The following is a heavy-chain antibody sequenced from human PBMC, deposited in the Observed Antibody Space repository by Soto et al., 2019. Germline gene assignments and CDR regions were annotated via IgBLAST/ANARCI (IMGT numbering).Heavy chain of an antibody. V-gene: IGHV1-69*13. CDR1: GGTFSSYS. CDR2: IIPIFGTA. CDR3: SRDKLTDRSGYFDN. J-gene: IGHJ4*02. D-gene: IGHD3-22*01. Sequence: SVKVSCEASGGTFSSYSISLVRQAPGQGLEWMGGIIPIFGTANYAQKLEGRVTITADESTSTAYMVLDSLSSEDTAGDCCSRDKLTDRSGYFDNWGQGTLVTVSS.